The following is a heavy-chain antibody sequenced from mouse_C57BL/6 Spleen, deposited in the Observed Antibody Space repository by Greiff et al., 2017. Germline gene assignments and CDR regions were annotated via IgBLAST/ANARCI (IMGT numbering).Heavy chain of an antibody. Sequence: EVQLVESGGGLVKPGGSLKLSCAASGFTFSSYAMSWVRQTPEKRLEWVATISDGGSYTYYPDNVKGRFTISRDNAKNNLYLQMSHLKSEDTAMYYCARDRLITTVVAVHWYFDVWGTGTTVTVSS. CDR2: ISDGGSYT. CDR3: ARDRLITTVVAVHWYFDV. CDR1: GFTFSSYA. V-gene: IGHV5-4*01. D-gene: IGHD1-1*01. J-gene: IGHJ1*03.